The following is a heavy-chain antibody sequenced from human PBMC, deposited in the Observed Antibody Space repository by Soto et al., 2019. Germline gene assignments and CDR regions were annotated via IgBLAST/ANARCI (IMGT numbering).Heavy chain of an antibody. D-gene: IGHD6-19*01. Sequence: SEALSLTCTVSGDSFSDYYWNWIRQVPGKGLEWIGFVFHSATTSYNPSLKTRVAISDDTSKKQFSLRLTSVTAADTAIYYCARGHYSSGWPIDHWGQGILVTVSS. CDR3: ARGHYSSGWPIDH. V-gene: IGHV4-59*01. J-gene: IGHJ4*02. CDR2: VFHSATT. CDR1: GDSFSDYY.